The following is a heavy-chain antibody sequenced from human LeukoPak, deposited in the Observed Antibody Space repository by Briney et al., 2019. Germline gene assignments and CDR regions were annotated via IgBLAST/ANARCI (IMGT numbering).Heavy chain of an antibody. CDR1: GFTFSSYA. V-gene: IGHV3-73*01. D-gene: IGHD2-15*01. CDR2: IRSKANSYAT. CDR3: TSPVVVVAATKDNWFDP. J-gene: IGHJ5*02. Sequence: GGSLRLSCAASGFTFSSYAMHWVRQASGKGLEWVGRIRSKANSYATAYAASVKGRFTISRDDSKNTAYLQMNSLKTEDTAVYYCTSPVVVVAATKDNWFDPWGQGTLVTVSS.